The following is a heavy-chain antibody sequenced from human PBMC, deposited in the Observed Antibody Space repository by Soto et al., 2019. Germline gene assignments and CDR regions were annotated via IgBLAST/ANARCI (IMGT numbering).Heavy chain of an antibody. CDR2: ISAYNGNT. CDR3: ARDNQEWLLQYYYYYGMDV. J-gene: IGHJ6*02. V-gene: IGHV1-18*01. CDR1: GYTITSYG. D-gene: IGHD3-3*01. Sequence: ASVKVSCKASGYTITSYGISWVRQAPGQGLEWMGWISAYNGNTNYAQKLQGRVTMTTDTSTSTAYMELRSLRSDDTAVYYCARDNQEWLLQYYYYYGMDVWGQGTTVTVSS.